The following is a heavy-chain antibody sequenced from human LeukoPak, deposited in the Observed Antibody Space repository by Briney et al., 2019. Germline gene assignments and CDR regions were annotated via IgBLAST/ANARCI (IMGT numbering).Heavy chain of an antibody. CDR2: IYHSGST. V-gene: IGHV4-38-2*02. Sequence: PSETLSLTCTVSGYSISSGYYWGWIRQPPGKGLEWIGSIYHSGSTYYNPSLKSRVTISVDTSKNQFSLKLSSVTAADTAVYYCARGLADIRYFDWLSEYYFDFWGQGTLVTVSS. CDR3: ARGLADIRYFDWLSEYYFDF. D-gene: IGHD3-9*01. J-gene: IGHJ4*02. CDR1: GYSISSGYY.